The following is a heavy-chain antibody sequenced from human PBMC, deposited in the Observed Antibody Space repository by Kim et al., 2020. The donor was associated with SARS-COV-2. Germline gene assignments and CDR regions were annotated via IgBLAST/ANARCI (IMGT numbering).Heavy chain of an antibody. D-gene: IGHD4-17*01. Sequence: ADSVEGRFTISRDNSKNTLYLQMNSLRAEDTAVYYCAKDGRGDYGYWFDPWGQGTLVTVSS. V-gene: IGHV3-23*01. CDR3: AKDGRGDYGYWFDP. J-gene: IGHJ5*02.